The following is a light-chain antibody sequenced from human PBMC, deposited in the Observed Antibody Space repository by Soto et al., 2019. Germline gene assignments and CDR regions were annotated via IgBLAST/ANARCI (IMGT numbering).Light chain of an antibody. V-gene: IGLV2-14*01. Sequence: QSALTQPASVSGSPGQSITISCTGTSSDLASYNYVSWYQQQPVKAPKLMIYQVTNRPSGVSKRFAGSRSGNTASPTISGLQAEDEADYYFSSYTDSSNYVFGTGTKVTVL. CDR2: QVT. J-gene: IGLJ1*01. CDR3: SSYTDSSNYV. CDR1: SSDLASYNY.